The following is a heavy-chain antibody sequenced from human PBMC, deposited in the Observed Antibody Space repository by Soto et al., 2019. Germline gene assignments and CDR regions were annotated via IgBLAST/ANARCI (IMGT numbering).Heavy chain of an antibody. CDR3: ARRALVVVTAISHDAFDI. D-gene: IGHD2-21*02. J-gene: IGHJ3*02. Sequence: ASVKVSCKASGYTFTSYDINWVRQATGQGLEWMGWMNPNSGNTGYAQKFQGRVTMTRNTSISTAYMELSSLRSEDTAVYYCARRALVVVTAISHDAFDIWGQGPMVTVSS. V-gene: IGHV1-8*01. CDR2: MNPNSGNT. CDR1: GYTFTSYD.